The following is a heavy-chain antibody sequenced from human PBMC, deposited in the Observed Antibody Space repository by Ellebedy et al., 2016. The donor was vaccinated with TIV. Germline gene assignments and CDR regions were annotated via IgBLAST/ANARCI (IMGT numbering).Heavy chain of an antibody. J-gene: IGHJ4*02. V-gene: IGHV1-46*01. D-gene: IGHD6-13*01. CDR2: INPSGGST. CDR1: GYTFTSYY. Sequence: ASVKVSXKASGYTFTSYYMHWVRQAPGQGLEWMGIINPSGGSTSYAQKFQGRVTMTRDTSTSTVYMELSSLRSEDTAVYYCARDPKGYSSSWDRGVDYWGQGTLVTVSS. CDR3: ARDPKGYSSSWDRGVDY.